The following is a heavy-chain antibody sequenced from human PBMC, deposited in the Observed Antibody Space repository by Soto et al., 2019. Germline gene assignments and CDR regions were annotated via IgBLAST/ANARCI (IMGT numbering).Heavy chain of an antibody. J-gene: IGHJ4*02. D-gene: IGHD3-10*01. CDR3: ARVRGGMVRGVSIREIDY. CDR2: INHSGST. V-gene: IGHV4-34*01. CDR1: GGSFSGYY. Sequence: QVQLQQWGAGLLKPSETLSLTCAVYGGSFSGYYWSWIRQPPGKGLEWIGEINHSGSTNYNPSLKSRVTISVDTSKTQFSLKLSSVTAADTTVYYCARVRGGMVRGVSIREIDYWGQGTLVTVSS.